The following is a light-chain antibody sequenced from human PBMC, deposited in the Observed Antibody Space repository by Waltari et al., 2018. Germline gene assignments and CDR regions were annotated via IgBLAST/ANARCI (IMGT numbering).Light chain of an antibody. CDR3: QQYNNLQT. Sequence: EIVMTQSPAALSVSPGERATLSCRASQSVTSNLAWYQKKRGHSPRLLIYDASIRATGIPARFSGRGSGKEFTLTISSLQSEDFAVYYCQQYNNLQTFGQGTKLELK. CDR2: DAS. J-gene: IGKJ2*01. CDR1: QSVTSN. V-gene: IGKV3D-15*01.